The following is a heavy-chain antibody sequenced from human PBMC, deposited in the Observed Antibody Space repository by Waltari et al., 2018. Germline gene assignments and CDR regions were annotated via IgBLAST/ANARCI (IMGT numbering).Heavy chain of an antibody. J-gene: IGHJ4*02. Sequence: EVQLVESGGGLVKPGGSLRRSCAASGFTLVSFSMNWVRQAPEKGLEWVSSISSSSSYIYYADSVKGRFTISRDNAKNSLYLQMNSLRAEDTAVYYCARDLGSHYWGQGTLVTVSS. CDR2: ISSSSSYI. V-gene: IGHV3-21*01. CDR1: GFTLVSFS. D-gene: IGHD3-10*01. CDR3: ARDLGSHY.